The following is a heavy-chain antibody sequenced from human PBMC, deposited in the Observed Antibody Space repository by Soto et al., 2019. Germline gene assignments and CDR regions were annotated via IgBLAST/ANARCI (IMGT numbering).Heavy chain of an antibody. CDR3: AKQGGKYGIRSFDP. V-gene: IGHV4-59*08. CDR2: IYYSGNT. D-gene: IGHD1-1*01. J-gene: IGHJ5*02. CDR1: GDTLNNYY. Sequence: SETLSFTCTVSGDTLNNYYWSWIRQPPGKGLEWIGYIYYSGNTKYNPSLKSRVTISVDTSKNQFSLRLTSVTAADTAVYYCAKQGGKYGIRSFDPWGQGTLVTVSS.